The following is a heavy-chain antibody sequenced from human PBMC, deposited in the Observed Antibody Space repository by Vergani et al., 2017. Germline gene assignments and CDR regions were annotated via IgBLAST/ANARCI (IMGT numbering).Heavy chain of an antibody. Sequence: QVQLVESGGGLVKPGGSLRLSCAASGFTFSDYYMSWIRQAPGKGLEWVSYISSSSSYTNYADSVKGRFTISRDNAKNSLYLQMNSLRAEDTAVYYCAGSGYCTNGVCFPYGMDVWGQGTTVTVSS. CDR3: AGSGYCTNGVCFPYGMDV. D-gene: IGHD2-8*01. J-gene: IGHJ6*02. CDR2: ISSSSSYT. CDR1: GFTFSDYY. V-gene: IGHV3-11*05.